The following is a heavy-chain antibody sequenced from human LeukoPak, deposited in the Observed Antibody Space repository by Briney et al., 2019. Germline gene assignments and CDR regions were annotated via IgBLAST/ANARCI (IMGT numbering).Heavy chain of an antibody. V-gene: IGHV3-21*01. CDR3: ARDWGGQQLYYFDY. D-gene: IGHD6-13*01. Sequence: GGSLRLSCAASGFTFSSYSMNWVRQAPGKGMEWVSSISSSSSYIYYAESVKGRFTISRDNAKNSLYLQMNSLRAEDTAVYYCARDWGGQQLYYFDYWGQGILVTVSS. CDR1: GFTFSSYS. J-gene: IGHJ4*02. CDR2: ISSSSSYI.